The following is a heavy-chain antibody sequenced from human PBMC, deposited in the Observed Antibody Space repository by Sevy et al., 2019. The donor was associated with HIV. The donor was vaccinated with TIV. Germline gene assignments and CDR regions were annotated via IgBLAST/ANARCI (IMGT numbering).Heavy chain of an antibody. D-gene: IGHD3-10*01. Sequence: GGSLRLSCAASGFTVSSNYMSWVRQAPGKGLEWVSVIYSGGSTYYADSVKGRFTISRDNSKNTLYLQMNSLRAEDKAVYYCARALGFGESYAYLYWGQGTLVTVSS. V-gene: IGHV3-66*02. J-gene: IGHJ4*02. CDR1: GFTVSSNY. CDR2: IYSGGST. CDR3: ARALGFGESYAYLY.